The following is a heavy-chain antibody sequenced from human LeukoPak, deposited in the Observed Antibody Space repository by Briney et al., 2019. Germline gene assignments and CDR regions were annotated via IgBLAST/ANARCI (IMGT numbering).Heavy chain of an antibody. D-gene: IGHD3-10*01. CDR2: ISSSSSYI. CDR1: GFTFNSYT. CDR3: ARDRGMVRGVSDY. J-gene: IGHJ4*02. V-gene: IGHV3-21*01. Sequence: GGSLRLSCAASGFTFNSYTLNWVRQAPGKGLEWVSSISSSSSYIYYADSVKGRFTISRDNAKNSLYLQMNSLRAEDTAVYYCARDRGMVRGVSDYWGQGTLVTVSS.